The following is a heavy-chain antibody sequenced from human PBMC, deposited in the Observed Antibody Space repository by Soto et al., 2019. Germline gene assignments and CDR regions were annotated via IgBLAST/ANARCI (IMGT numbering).Heavy chain of an antibody. Sequence: ASVKVSCKPSGYTFTSYGISWVRQAPGRGLEWMGWISAYNGNTNYAQKLQGRVTMTTDTSTSTAYMELRSLRSDDTAVYYCVVAVQSYGFDYLGKGTLVTVSS. CDR3: VVAVQSYGFDY. CDR1: GYTFTSYG. D-gene: IGHD2-15*01. J-gene: IGHJ4*02. CDR2: ISAYNGNT. V-gene: IGHV1-18*01.